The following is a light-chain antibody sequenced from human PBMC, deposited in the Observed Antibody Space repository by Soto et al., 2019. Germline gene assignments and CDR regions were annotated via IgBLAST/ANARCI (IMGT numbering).Light chain of an antibody. Sequence: DIVLTQSPATLSLSPGERATLSCRASQSLSTYLAWYQQKPGQAPRLLIYDASNRATGIPARFSGSGSGTDFTLTIRSLEPEDFAVYFCQQYDNWPYTFGQGTKLEIK. V-gene: IGKV3-11*01. CDR3: QQYDNWPYT. CDR2: DAS. J-gene: IGKJ2*01. CDR1: QSLSTY.